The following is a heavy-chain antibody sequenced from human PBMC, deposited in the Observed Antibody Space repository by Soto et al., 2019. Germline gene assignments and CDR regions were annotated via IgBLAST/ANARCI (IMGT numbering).Heavy chain of an antibody. CDR2: IYYSGST. CDR1: GGSISSGDYY. V-gene: IGHV4-30-4*01. CDR3: AREAPGGGQIDN. J-gene: IGHJ4*02. D-gene: IGHD3-16*01. Sequence: PSETLSLTCTVSGGSISSGDYYWSWIRQPPGKGLEWIGYIYYSGSTYYNPSPKSRVTISVDRSNNQFSLELRFLTAADTAVYYCAREAPGGGQIDNWGQGTLVTVS.